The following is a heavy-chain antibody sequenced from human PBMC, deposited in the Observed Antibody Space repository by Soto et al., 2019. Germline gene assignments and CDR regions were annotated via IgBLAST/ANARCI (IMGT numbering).Heavy chain of an antibody. Sequence: SVKVSCKASGGTFSSYAISWVRQAPGQGLEWMGGIIPIFGTANYAQKFQGRVTITADKSTSTAYMELSSLRSEDTAVYYCARGPIYDSSGYYYLSWFDPWGQGTLVTSPQ. J-gene: IGHJ5*02. CDR2: IIPIFGTA. V-gene: IGHV1-69*06. D-gene: IGHD3-22*01. CDR3: ARGPIYDSSGYYYLSWFDP. CDR1: GGTFSSYA.